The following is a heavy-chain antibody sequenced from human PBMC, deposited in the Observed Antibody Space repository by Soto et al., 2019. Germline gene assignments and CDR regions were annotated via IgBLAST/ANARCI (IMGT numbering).Heavy chain of an antibody. CDR3: ARSQSGGYDY. J-gene: IGHJ4*02. CDR2: IKQDGSEK. Sequence: GWSLRLSCASSVFTVISYWMSWVRQAPGKGLEWVANIKQDGSEKYYVDSAKGRFTISRDNAKNSLYLQMNSLRVEDTAVYYCARSQSGGYDYWGQGTLVTVSS. D-gene: IGHD3-10*01. V-gene: IGHV3-7*03. CDR1: VFTVISYW.